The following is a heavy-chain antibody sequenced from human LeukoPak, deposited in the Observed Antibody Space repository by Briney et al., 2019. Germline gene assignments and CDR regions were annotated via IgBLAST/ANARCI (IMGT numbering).Heavy chain of an antibody. CDR2: IYYGGST. J-gene: IGHJ5*02. CDR1: GGSISSYY. V-gene: IGHV4-59*08. Sequence: SETLSLTCTVSGGSISSYYWSWIRQPPGKGLEWIGYIYYGGSTNYNPSLKSRVTISVDTSKNQFSLKLSSVTAADTAVYYCASSPRGSYYNWFDPWGQGTLVTVSS. D-gene: IGHD1-26*01. CDR3: ASSPRGSYYNWFDP.